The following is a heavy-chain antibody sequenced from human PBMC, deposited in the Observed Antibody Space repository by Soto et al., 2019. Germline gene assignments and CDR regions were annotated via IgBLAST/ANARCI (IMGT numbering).Heavy chain of an antibody. CDR2: IIPIYGTA. Sequence: QVQLVQSGAEVNKPGSSVKVSCKASGGTFSSFTISWLRQCPGQWLERRVGIIPIYGTANYAPKCQGRVTSTVNETTRTFYMELRRVRSEDTAVYYCAIGRRADLVFDYGYAMDVWGHGPTATVSS. J-gene: IGHJ6*02. CDR3: AIGRRADLVFDYGYAMDV. CDR1: GGTFSSFT. V-gene: IGHV1-69*01. D-gene: IGHD4-17*01.